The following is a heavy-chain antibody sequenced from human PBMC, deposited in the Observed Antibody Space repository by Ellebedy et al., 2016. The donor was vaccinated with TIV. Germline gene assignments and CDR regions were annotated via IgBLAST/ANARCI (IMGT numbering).Heavy chain of an antibody. CDR1: GYTFTGYY. CDR3: ARPDYGSGSYDDAFDI. Sequence: AASVKVSCKASGYTFTGYYLHWVRQAPGQGLEWMGWISAYNGNTNYAQKLQGRVTMTTDTSTSTAYMELSSLRSEDTAVYYCARPDYGSGSYDDAFDIWGQGTMVTVSS. V-gene: IGHV1-18*04. J-gene: IGHJ3*02. D-gene: IGHD3-10*01. CDR2: ISAYNGNT.